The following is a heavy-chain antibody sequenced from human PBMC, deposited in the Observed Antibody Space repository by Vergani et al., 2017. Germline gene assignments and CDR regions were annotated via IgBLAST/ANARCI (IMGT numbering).Heavy chain of an antibody. V-gene: IGHV3-48*04. Sequence: EVQLVESGGGLVQPGGSLRLSCAASGFTFSSYSMNWVRQAPGKGLEWVSYISSSSSTIYYADSVKGRFTISRDNSKNSLYLQMNSLRAEDTALYYCAKEGCSSTSCYQYFQHWGQGTLVTVSS. CDR3: AKEGCSSTSCYQYFQH. CDR1: GFTFSSYS. J-gene: IGHJ1*01. CDR2: ISSSSSTI. D-gene: IGHD2-2*01.